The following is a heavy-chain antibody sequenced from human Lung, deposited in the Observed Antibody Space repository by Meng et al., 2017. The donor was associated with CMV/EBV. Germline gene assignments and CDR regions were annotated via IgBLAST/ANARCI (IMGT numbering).Heavy chain of an antibody. J-gene: IGHJ2*01. CDR2: ISGSGGST. V-gene: IGHV3-23*01. CDR3: AKAGCSSTSYYGWYLDL. Sequence: GGSLRLXCAASGFTFSSYAMSWVRQAPGKGLEWVPAISGSGGSTYYADSVKGRFTISRDNSKNTLYLQMNSLRAEDTAVYYCAKAGCSSTSYYGWYLDLWXRGTXVTVSS. D-gene: IGHD2-2*01. CDR1: GFTFSSYA.